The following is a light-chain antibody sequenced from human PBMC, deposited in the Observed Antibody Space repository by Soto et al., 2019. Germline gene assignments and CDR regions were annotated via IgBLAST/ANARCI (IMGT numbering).Light chain of an antibody. J-gene: IGLJ2*01. Sequence: HSVLTQPASVSGSPGQSITISCTGTSSDVGGYNYVSWYQQHPGKAPKLMICDVSNRPSGVSNRFSGSKSGNTASLTISGLQAEDEADYYCSSYTSTTSVVFGGGTKLTVL. CDR1: SSDVGGYNY. CDR3: SSYTSTTSVV. CDR2: DVS. V-gene: IGLV2-14*01.